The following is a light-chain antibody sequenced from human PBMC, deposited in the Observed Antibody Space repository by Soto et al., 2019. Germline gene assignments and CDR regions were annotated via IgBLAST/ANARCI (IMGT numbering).Light chain of an antibody. J-gene: IGKJ1*01. CDR3: KQYKDYVWT. V-gene: IGKV1-16*01. CDR1: QDINKN. CDR2: AAS. Sequence: DIQMTQSPSSLSASVGDRVTITCQASQDINKNLIWYQQKPGKAPKLLIYAASTLQSGVQSRFSGSGSATEFTLTISGLQSDDFATYYCKQYKDYVWTFGQGTKVDIK.